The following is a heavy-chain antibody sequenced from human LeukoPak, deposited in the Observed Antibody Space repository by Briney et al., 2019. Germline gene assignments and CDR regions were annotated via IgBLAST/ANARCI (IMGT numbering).Heavy chain of an antibody. CDR3: ARHPSRGDYGYAFDI. CDR2: IYYGGST. Sequence: PSETLSLTCTVSGGSISSYYWGWIRQPPGKGLEWIGYIYYGGSTNYNPSLKSRVTISVDTSKNQFSLKMSTVTAADTAVYYCARHPSRGDYGYAFDIWGHGTVVTVSS. CDR1: GGSISSYY. V-gene: IGHV4-59*08. D-gene: IGHD4-17*01. J-gene: IGHJ3*02.